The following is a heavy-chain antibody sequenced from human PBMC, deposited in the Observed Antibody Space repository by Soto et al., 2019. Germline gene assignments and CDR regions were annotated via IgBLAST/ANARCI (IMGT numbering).Heavy chain of an antibody. V-gene: IGHV3-53*01. CDR3: ARVISSSSYYYYGMDV. Sequence: LRLSCAASGFTVSSNYMSWVRQAPGKGLEWVSVIYSGGSTYYADSVKGRFTISRDNSKNTLYLQMNSLRAEDTAVYYCARVISSSSYYYYGMDVWGQGTTVTVSS. D-gene: IGHD6-6*01. CDR1: GFTVSSNY. J-gene: IGHJ6*02. CDR2: IYSGGST.